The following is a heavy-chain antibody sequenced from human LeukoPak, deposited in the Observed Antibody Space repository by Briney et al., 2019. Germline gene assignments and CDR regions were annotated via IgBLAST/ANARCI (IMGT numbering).Heavy chain of an antibody. CDR3: ARETSQKGAHYMDV. CDR1: GGSISTYY. D-gene: IGHD3-16*01. J-gene: IGHJ6*03. Sequence: PSETLSLTCTVSGGSISTYYWSWIRQPPGKGLEWIGYIYYTGSTNYNPSLKSRVTISVDTSKNQFSLKLTSVTAADTAVYYCARETSQKGAHYMDVWGKGTTVTISS. CDR2: IYYTGST. V-gene: IGHV4-59*01.